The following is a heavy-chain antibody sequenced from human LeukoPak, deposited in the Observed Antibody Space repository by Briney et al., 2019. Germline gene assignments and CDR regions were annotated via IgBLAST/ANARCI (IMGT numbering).Heavy chain of an antibody. Sequence: PSETLSLTCTVSGGSISSSSYYWGWIRQPPGKGLEWIGSIYYSGSTYYNPSLKSRVTISVDTSKNQFSLKLSSVTAADTAVYYCARRDYDYVWGSYPPFDYWGQGTLVTVSS. CDR3: ARRDYDYVWGSYPPFDY. J-gene: IGHJ4*02. CDR1: GGSISSSSYY. CDR2: IYYSGST. V-gene: IGHV4-39*01. D-gene: IGHD3-16*02.